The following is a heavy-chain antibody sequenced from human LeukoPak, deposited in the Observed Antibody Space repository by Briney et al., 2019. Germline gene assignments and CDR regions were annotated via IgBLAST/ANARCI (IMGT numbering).Heavy chain of an antibody. V-gene: IGHV1-69*13. CDR1: GYTFTGYY. J-gene: IGHJ5*02. CDR3: AGHSHYYYDSSGLRFDP. D-gene: IGHD3-22*01. Sequence: SVKVSCKASGYTFTGYYMHWVRQAPGQGLEWMGGIIPIFGTANYAQKFQGRVTITADESTSTAYMELSSLRSEDTAVYYCAGHSHYYYDSSGLRFDPWGQGTLVTVSS. CDR2: IIPIFGTA.